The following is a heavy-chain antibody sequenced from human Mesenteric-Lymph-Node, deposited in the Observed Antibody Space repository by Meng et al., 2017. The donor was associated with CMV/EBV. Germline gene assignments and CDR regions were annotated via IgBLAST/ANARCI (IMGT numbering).Heavy chain of an antibody. CDR3: ARTYYDYVWGSYPFDP. CDR1: GSVSSGSSY. V-gene: IGHV4-61*01. Sequence: GSVSSGSSYWSWIRQPPGKGLEWIGYIYYSGSTNYTPSLKSRVTISVDTSKNQFSLKLSSVTAADTAVYYCARTYYDYVWGSYPFDPWGQGTLVTVSS. J-gene: IGHJ5*02. CDR2: IYYSGST. D-gene: IGHD3-16*02.